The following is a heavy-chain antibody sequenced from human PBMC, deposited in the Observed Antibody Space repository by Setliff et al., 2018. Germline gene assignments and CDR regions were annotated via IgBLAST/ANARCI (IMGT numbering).Heavy chain of an antibody. J-gene: IGHJ4*02. CDR3: ARDLNRGSFDF. Sequence: PSETLSLTCTVSGYSISSGYYGGWIRQPPGKGLEWIGTMYHSGSTYYNPSLKSRVAISVDTSKNQFSLKLSSVTAADTAVYHCARDLNRGSFDFWGQGTLVTVSS. V-gene: IGHV4-38-2*02. D-gene: IGHD3-16*01. CDR2: MYHSGST. CDR1: GYSISSGYY.